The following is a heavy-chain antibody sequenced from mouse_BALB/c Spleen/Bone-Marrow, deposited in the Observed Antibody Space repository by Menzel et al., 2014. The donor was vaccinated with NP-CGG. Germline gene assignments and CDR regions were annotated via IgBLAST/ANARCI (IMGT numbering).Heavy chain of an antibody. V-gene: IGHV14-3*02. J-gene: IGHJ1*01. Sequence: VHLVESGAELVKPGASVKLSCTASGLNIKNTYMHWVKQRPDQGLERIGRIDPANGNNKHDPWFQGKSILTANSSSYTAFLQLRSLTFEDTAVYYFARGGTTATWSFDVRGAGTTVTGSS. CDR2: IDPANGNN. CDR3: ARGGTTATWSFDV. CDR1: GLNIKNTY. D-gene: IGHD1-2*01.